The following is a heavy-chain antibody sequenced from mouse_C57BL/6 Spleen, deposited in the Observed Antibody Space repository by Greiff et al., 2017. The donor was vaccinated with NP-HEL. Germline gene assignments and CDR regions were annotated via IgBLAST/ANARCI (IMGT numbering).Heavy chain of an antibody. CDR1: GFSLSTFGMG. D-gene: IGHD1-1*01. CDR2: IWWDDDK. V-gene: IGHV8-8*01. CDR3: ARMVYYYGSSGYFDV. J-gene: IGHJ1*03. Sequence: QVTLKECGPGILQPSQTLSLTCSFSGFSLSTFGMGVGWIRQPSGKGLEWLAHIWWDDDKYYNPALKSRLTISKDTSKNQVFLKIANVDTADTATYYCARMVYYYGSSGYFDVWGTGTTVTVSS.